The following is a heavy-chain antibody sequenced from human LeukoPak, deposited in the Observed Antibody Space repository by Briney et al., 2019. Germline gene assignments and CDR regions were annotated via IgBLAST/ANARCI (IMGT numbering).Heavy chain of an antibody. CDR1: GGSISSSSYY. J-gene: IGHJ3*02. Sequence: PSETLSLTCTASGGSISSSSYYWGWIRQPPGKGLEWIGSIYYSGSTYYNPSLKSRVTISVDTSKNQFSLKLSSVTAADTAVYYCARIWQEYQVGAHHDDAFDIWGQGTMVTVSS. CDR3: ARIWQEYQVGAHHDDAFDI. CDR2: IYYSGST. D-gene: IGHD1-26*01. V-gene: IGHV4-39*01.